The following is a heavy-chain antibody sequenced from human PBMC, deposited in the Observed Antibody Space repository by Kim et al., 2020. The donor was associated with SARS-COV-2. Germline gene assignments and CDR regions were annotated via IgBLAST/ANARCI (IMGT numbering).Heavy chain of an antibody. J-gene: IGHJ4*02. CDR3: AKVSGYYDILTGYYSFDY. Sequence: GRFTISRDNSKNTLYLQMNSLRAEDTAVYYCAKVSGYYDILTGYYSFDYWGQGTLVTVSS. D-gene: IGHD3-9*01. V-gene: IGHV3-30*02.